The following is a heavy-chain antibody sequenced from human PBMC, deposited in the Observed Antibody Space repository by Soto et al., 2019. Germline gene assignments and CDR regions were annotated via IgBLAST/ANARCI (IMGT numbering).Heavy chain of an antibody. CDR2: ISYDGSNK. Sequence: GGSLRLSCAASGFTFSSYAMHWVRQAPGKGLEWVAVISYDGSNKYYADSVKGRFTISRDNSKNTLYLQMNSLRAEDTAVYYCAREGSKVGSGREDYYYYGMDVWGQGTTVTVSS. D-gene: IGHD2-15*01. J-gene: IGHJ6*02. CDR3: AREGSKVGSGREDYYYYGMDV. CDR1: GFTFSSYA. V-gene: IGHV3-30-3*01.